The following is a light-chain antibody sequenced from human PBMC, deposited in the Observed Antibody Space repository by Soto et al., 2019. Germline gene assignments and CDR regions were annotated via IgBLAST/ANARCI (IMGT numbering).Light chain of an antibody. CDR3: QQRSNWPT. V-gene: IGKV3-11*01. CDR2: DAS. CDR1: QSVSDDY. J-gene: IGKJ4*01. Sequence: EIVLTQSPGTLSLSPGERVTLSCRASQSVSDDYLAWYQQKPGQAPRLLIYDASNRATGIPARFSGSGSGTDFTLTISSLEPEDFAVYYCQQRSNWPTFGGGTKVDIK.